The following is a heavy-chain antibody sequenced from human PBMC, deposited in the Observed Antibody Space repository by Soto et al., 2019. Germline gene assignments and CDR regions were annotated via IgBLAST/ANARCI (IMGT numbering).Heavy chain of an antibody. D-gene: IGHD6-6*01. J-gene: IGHJ4*02. CDR3: ARPGSSSSDY. Sequence: GGVMKICCKCSENSFTTYWIGWVRQMPGEGLEWMGIINPRDSDTRYSPSFQGQVTISADKSISTAYLQWSSLKASDTAMYYGARPGSSSSDYWGQGTLVTVSS. CDR1: ENSFTTYW. V-gene: IGHV5-51*01. CDR2: INPRDSDT.